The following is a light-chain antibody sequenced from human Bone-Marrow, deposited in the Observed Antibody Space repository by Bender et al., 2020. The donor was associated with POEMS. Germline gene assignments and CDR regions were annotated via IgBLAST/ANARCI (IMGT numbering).Light chain of an antibody. J-gene: IGLJ3*02. CDR1: SSNIGSNY. V-gene: IGLV1-47*01. CDR3: QSFDSSLSGSV. Sequence: QSVLTQPPSASGTPGQRVTISCFGSSSNIGSNYVYWYQQLPGTAPKLLMYRDNQRPSGVPDRFSGSKSGSSASLAIAGLQAEDEATYYCQSFDSSLSGSVFGGGTMLTVL. CDR2: RDN.